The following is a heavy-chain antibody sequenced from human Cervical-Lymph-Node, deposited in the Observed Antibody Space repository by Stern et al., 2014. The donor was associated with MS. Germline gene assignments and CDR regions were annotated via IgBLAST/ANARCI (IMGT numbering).Heavy chain of an antibody. CDR1: GFTFDDYA. CDR2: ICWNNGGI. Sequence: QLVESGGGLVQPGRSLRLSCVASGFTFDDYAMHWVRQAPGKGLEWVSGICWNNGGIGYADSVKGRFTISRDNAKNSLYLQMNSLRVEDTALYYCAKHGGVWGQGTTVTVSS. J-gene: IGHJ6*02. D-gene: IGHD3-16*01. CDR3: AKHGGV. V-gene: IGHV3-9*01.